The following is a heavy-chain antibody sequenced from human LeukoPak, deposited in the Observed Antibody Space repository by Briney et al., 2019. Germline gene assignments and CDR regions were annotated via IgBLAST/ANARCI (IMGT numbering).Heavy chain of an antibody. CDR1: GGTFSSYA. J-gene: IGHJ6*03. CDR3: ARDRGYNYYDSSGYYYYMDV. CDR2: IIPIFGTA. Sequence: ASVKVSSKASGGTFSSYAISWVRQAPGQGLEWMGGIIPIFGTANYAQKFQGRVTITTDESTSTAYMELSSLRSEDTAVYYCARDRGYNYYDSSGYYYYMDVWGKGTTVTVSS. D-gene: IGHD3-22*01. V-gene: IGHV1-69*05.